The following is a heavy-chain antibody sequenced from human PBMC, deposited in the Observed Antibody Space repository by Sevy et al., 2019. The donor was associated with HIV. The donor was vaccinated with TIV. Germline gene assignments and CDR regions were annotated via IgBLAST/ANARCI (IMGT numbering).Heavy chain of an antibody. V-gene: IGHV3-7*01. CDR1: GSSFGIHW. Sequence: QLGGPLRLSCVASGSSFGIHWMSWVRQAPGKGLEWVAKINQDGGQKYYVDSVKGRFTISRDNAKSSLYLQMNSLRVEDTALHYCARDPDPVPGVAFDVWGQGTMVTVSS. CDR3: ARDPDPVPGVAFDV. J-gene: IGHJ3*01. CDR2: INQDGGQK.